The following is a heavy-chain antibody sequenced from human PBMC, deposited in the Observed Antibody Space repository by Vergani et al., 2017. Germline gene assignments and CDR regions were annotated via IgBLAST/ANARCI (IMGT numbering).Heavy chain of an antibody. D-gene: IGHD1-26*01. CDR3: ARDRGGGSTATNWFDP. CDR2: INPSGGST. CDR1: GYTFTSYS. J-gene: IGHJ5*02. Sequence: QVQLVQSGAEVKKHGASVKVSCKASGYTFTSYSMHWVRQAPGQGLEWMGIINPSGGSTSYAQKFQGRVTITADESTSTAYMELSSLRSEDTAVYYCARDRGGGSTATNWFDPWGQGTLVTVSS. V-gene: IGHV1-46*01.